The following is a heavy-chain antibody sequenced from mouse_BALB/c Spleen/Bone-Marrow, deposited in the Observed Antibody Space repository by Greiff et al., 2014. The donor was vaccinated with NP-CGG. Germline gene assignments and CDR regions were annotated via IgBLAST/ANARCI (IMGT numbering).Heavy chain of an antibody. CDR1: GYTFSSYW. CDR3: AGGYAMDY. V-gene: IGHV1-9*01. CDR2: ILPGSGST. Sequence: QVQLKQSGAELVKPGASVKISCKASGYTFSSYWIEWVKQRPGHGLEWIGEILPGSGSTNYNEKFKGKATFTADTSSNTAYMQLSSLTSEDSAVYYCAGGYAMDYWGQGTSVTVSS. J-gene: IGHJ4*01.